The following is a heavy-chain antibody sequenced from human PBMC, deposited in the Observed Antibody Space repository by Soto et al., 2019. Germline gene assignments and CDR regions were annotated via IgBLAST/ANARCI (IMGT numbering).Heavy chain of an antibody. V-gene: IGHV3-23*01. Sequence: EVQLLESGGGLVQPGGSLRLSCTVSGLTFSSYAMSWVRQAPGKGLEWVSAISASGGSIYYADSVKGRFTISRDNSKNTLYLQMNSLRAEDTAVYYCAKHPPILVYTGLETGIVDYWGQGTLVTVSA. CDR3: AKHPPILVYTGLETGIVDY. CDR2: ISASGGSI. D-gene: IGHD3-3*01. J-gene: IGHJ4*02. CDR1: GLTFSSYA.